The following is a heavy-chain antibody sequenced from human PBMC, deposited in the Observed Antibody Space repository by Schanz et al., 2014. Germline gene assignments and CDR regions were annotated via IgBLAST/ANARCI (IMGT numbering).Heavy chain of an antibody. Sequence: VASGGGLVQPGGSLKLSCAASGLIFSNYVMSWVRQAPGKGLEWVSGITGASDHIDYAESVKGRFTISRDNSKNTLYLQMDSLRAEDTAVYFCAKKVPAYNPFDSWGQGTLVTVSS. V-gene: IGHV3-23*04. CDR2: ITGASDHI. J-gene: IGHJ4*02. D-gene: IGHD1-1*01. CDR1: GLIFSNYV. CDR3: AKKVPAYNPFDS.